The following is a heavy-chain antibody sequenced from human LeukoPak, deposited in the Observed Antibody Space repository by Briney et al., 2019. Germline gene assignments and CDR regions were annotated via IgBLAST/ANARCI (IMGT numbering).Heavy chain of an antibody. CDR3: ATLLSEAARPYYYYYMDV. D-gene: IGHD6-6*01. Sequence: PGGSLRLSCAASGFTFSSYWTHWVRQAPGKGLVWVSRINSDGSSTSYADSVKGRFTISRDNSKNTLYLQMGSLRAEDMAVYYCATLLSEAARPYYYYYMDVWGKGTTVTVSS. CDR1: GFTFSSYW. CDR2: INSDGSST. J-gene: IGHJ6*03. V-gene: IGHV3-74*01.